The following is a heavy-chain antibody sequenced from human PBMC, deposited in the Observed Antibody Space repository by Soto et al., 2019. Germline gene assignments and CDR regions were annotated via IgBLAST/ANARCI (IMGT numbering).Heavy chain of an antibody. J-gene: IGHJ4*02. CDR1: GLTFSGNG. CDR3: TRDLSGDNCIDY. D-gene: IGHD1-1*01. Sequence: GGSLRLSCEASGLTFSGNGMHWVRQAPGKGLEGVAVIWYVGSNKHYADSVRGRFTISRDTSKNTLSLQMNSLSAEDTAVYYCTRDLSGDNCIDYWGQGTLVTVSS. CDR2: IWYVGSNK. V-gene: IGHV3-33*01.